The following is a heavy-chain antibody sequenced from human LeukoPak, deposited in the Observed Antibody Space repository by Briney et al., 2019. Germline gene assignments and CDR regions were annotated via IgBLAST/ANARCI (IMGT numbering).Heavy chain of an antibody. CDR2: INPNSGAT. J-gene: IGHJ4*02. Sequence: GASVKVSCKASGYTFTGYYMHWVRQAPGQGLQWMGWINPNSGATNYAHKFQGRVTMTRDTSNNTAYMELRSLGSDDTAVYICAGKHETELAEFDYWGQGSLVTVSS. CDR3: AGKHETELAEFDY. CDR1: GYTFTGYY. D-gene: IGHD1-14*01. V-gene: IGHV1-2*02.